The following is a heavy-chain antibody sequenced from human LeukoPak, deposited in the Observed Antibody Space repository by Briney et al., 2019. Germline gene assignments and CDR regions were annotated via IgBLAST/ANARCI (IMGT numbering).Heavy chain of an antibody. Sequence: EGSRRLSCAASGFSFSSFSISWVRQAPGTGLEWVSGISASGGFTYYADSVKGRFTISRDNSKNTLYLQVNSLRAEDTAVYYCAKDYSGSSPWWFDPWGQGTLVSVSS. J-gene: IGHJ5*02. CDR3: AKDYSGSSPWWFDP. V-gene: IGHV3-23*01. CDR1: GFSFSSFS. CDR2: ISASGGFT. D-gene: IGHD1-26*01.